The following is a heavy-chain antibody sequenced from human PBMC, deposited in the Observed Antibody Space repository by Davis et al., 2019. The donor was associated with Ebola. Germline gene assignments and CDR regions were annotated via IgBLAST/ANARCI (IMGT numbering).Heavy chain of an antibody. V-gene: IGHV1-24*01. CDR2: FDPEDGET. J-gene: IGHJ4*02. CDR3: ARGKSTVTTPMDY. CDR1: GYTLTELS. D-gene: IGHD4-17*01. Sequence: ASVKVSCKVSGYTLTELSMHWVRQAPGKGLEWMGGFDPEDGETIYAQKLQGRVTMTTDTSTSTAYMELRSLRSDDTAVYYCARGKSTVTTPMDYWGQGTLVTVSS.